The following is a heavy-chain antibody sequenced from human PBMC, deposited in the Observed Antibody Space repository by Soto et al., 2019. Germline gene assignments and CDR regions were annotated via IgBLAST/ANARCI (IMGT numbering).Heavy chain of an antibody. D-gene: IGHD6-6*01. J-gene: IGHJ5*02. CDR2: ISAYNGNT. V-gene: IGHV1-18*04. CDR3: ARDGTKQLGGGGLIWFDP. Sequence: QVQLVQSGAEVKKPGASVKVSCKASGYTFTSYGISWVRQAPGQGLEWMGWISAYNGNTNYAQQLQGRVTMTTDNTTSKAYMELRGRRSDATAVYYCARDGTKQLGGGGLIWFDPCCQGGLRIVSS. CDR1: GYTFTSYG.